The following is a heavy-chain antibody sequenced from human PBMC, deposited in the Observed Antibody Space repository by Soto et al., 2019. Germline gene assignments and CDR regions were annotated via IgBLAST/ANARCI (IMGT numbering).Heavy chain of an antibody. CDR2: INHSGST. D-gene: IGHD6-13*01. Sequence: QVQLQQWGAGLFKPSETLSLTCAVYGGSFSGYYWSWIRQPPGKGLEWIGEINHSGSTNYNPSLKSRVTISVDTSKNQFPLKLSSVTAADTAVYYCARGQQQLVLYYCGQGNLVTVSS. CDR3: ARGQQQLVLYY. CDR1: GGSFSGYY. V-gene: IGHV4-34*01. J-gene: IGHJ4*02.